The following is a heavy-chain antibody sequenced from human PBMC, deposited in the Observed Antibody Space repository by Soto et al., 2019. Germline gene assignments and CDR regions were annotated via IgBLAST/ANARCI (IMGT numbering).Heavy chain of an antibody. D-gene: IGHD1-1*01. Sequence: PGGSLRLSCSASGFPFSTLAMHWVRQAPGKGLEYVSSISHDGRPTYYTDSVKGRFTISRDNSKNSLYLQMSGLGADDTAVYYCVKDRNVDYWGLGTLVTVSS. CDR1: GFPFSTLA. J-gene: IGHJ4*02. V-gene: IGHV3-64D*08. CDR2: ISHDGRPT. CDR3: VKDRNVDY.